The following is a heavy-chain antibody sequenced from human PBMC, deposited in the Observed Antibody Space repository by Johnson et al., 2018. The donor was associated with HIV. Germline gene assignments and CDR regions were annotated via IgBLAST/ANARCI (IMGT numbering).Heavy chain of an antibody. Sequence: VASGGGVVQPGGSLRLSCAAYGFAFSSYALHWVRQAPGQGMEWEAVISYDGRDAYYAYSVRGRFTLSRDNSKNTLYQQMHSLRAEDTAFYYCARLPSGYSRDAFHIWGQGTMVTVSS. V-gene: IGHV3-30*04. CDR3: ARLPSGYSRDAFHI. J-gene: IGHJ3*02. CDR1: GFAFSSYA. D-gene: IGHD5-18*01. CDR2: ISYDGRDA.